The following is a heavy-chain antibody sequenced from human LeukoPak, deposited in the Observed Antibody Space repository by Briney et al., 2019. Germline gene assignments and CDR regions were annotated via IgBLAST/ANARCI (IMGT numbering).Heavy chain of an antibody. CDR1: GFTFSSYW. D-gene: IGHD6-13*01. CDR2: INSDGSST. CDR3: AKEGDSSSWFVRWYFDY. Sequence: GGSLRLSCAASGFTFSSYWMHWVRQAPGKGLVWVSRINSDGSSTSYADSVKGRFTISRDNSKNTLYLQMNSLRAEDTAVYYCAKEGDSSSWFVRWYFDYWGQGTLVTVSS. J-gene: IGHJ4*02. V-gene: IGHV3-74*01.